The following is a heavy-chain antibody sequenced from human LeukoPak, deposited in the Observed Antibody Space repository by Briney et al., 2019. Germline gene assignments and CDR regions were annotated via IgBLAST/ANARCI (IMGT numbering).Heavy chain of an antibody. V-gene: IGHV1-18*01. CDR3: AIDNSVRDEAWWFNP. CDR1: GYTFTSYG. J-gene: IGHJ5*02. CDR2: IYSYNDKT. Sequence: ASVKVSCKASGYTFTSYGIGWVRQAPGQGLEWMGWIYSYNDKTTYAQNFQGRVTLTRDMSTSTDYLELSSLRSEDTAVYYCAIDNSVRDEAWWFNPWGQGTLVTVSS. D-gene: IGHD5-24*01.